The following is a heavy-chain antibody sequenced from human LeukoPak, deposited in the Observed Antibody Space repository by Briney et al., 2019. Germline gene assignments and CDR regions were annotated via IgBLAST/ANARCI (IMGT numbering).Heavy chain of an antibody. CDR2: IYISGST. Sequence: SETLCLTCTVSGGSDSSYYWSWIRQPAGKGLEWIGRIYISGSTNYNPSLKSRVTMSVDTSKNQFSLKLSSVTAADTAVYYCARMGPGRSSWFDPWGQGTLVSVSS. CDR1: GGSDSSYY. CDR3: ARMGPGRSSWFDP. J-gene: IGHJ5*02. D-gene: IGHD1-26*01. V-gene: IGHV4-4*07.